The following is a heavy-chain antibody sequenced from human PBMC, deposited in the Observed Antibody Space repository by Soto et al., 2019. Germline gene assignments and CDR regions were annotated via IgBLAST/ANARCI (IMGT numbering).Heavy chain of an antibody. CDR3: ARGFIAARPWFDY. CDR2: IYYSGST. V-gene: IGHV4-59*01. J-gene: IGHJ4*02. CDR1: GGSISSYY. Sequence: SETLSLTCTVSGGSISSYYWSWIRQPPGKGLEWIGYIYYSGSTNYNPSLKSRLTISVDTSKNQFSLKLSSVTAADTAVHYCARGFIAARPWFDYWGQGTLVTVSS. D-gene: IGHD6-6*01.